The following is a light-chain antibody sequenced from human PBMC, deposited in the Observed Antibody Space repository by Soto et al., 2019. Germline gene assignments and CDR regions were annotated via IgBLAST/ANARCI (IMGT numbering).Light chain of an antibody. CDR2: EVS. V-gene: IGLV2-23*02. Sequence: QSALTQPASVSGSPGQSITISCTGTSSDVGSHNFVSWYQQHPGKAPELMIYEVSKRPSGVSSRFSGSKSGNTASLTISGLQAEDEADYYCCSSAGTYTSVFGGGTKLTVL. CDR1: SSDVGSHNF. J-gene: IGLJ3*02. CDR3: CSSAGTYTSV.